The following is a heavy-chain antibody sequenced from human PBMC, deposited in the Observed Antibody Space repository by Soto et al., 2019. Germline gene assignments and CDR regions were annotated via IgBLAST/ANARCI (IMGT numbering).Heavy chain of an antibody. J-gene: IGHJ6*02. V-gene: IGHV1-69*13. Sequence: SVKVSCKASGGTFSSYAISWVRQAPGQGLEWMGGIIPIFGTANYAQKFQGRVTITADESTSTAYMELSSLRSEDTAVYYCASRDGNCSSTSCYHYYYYGMDVWGQGTTVTVSS. D-gene: IGHD2-2*01. CDR2: IIPIFGTA. CDR1: GGTFSSYA. CDR3: ASRDGNCSSTSCYHYYYYGMDV.